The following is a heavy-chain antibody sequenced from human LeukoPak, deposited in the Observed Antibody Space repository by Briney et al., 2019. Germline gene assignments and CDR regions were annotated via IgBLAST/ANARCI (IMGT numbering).Heavy chain of an antibody. V-gene: IGHV4-34*01. D-gene: IGHD3-3*01. Sequence: PSETLSLTCAVYVGSFSGYYWSWIRQPPGKGVEWIGEINHSGSTNYNSSLKSRVTISVDTSKNQFSLKLSSVTAADTAVYYCASRNPTYYDFWSGYFNYYMDVWGKGTTVTVSS. CDR2: INHSGST. J-gene: IGHJ6*03. CDR3: ASRNPTYYDFWSGYFNYYMDV. CDR1: VGSFSGYY.